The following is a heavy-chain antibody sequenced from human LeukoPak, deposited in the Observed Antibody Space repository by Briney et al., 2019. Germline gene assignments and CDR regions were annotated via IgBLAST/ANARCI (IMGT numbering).Heavy chain of an antibody. CDR3: ARVQQQLWYYYYYYYMDV. Sequence: SETLSLTCTASGGSISSYYLSWIRQPPGKGLEWIGYIYYSGSNNYNPSLKSRVTISVDTSKNQFSLKLSSVTAADTAVYYCARVQQQLWYYYYYYYMDVWGKGTTVTVSS. J-gene: IGHJ6*03. D-gene: IGHD6-13*01. CDR1: GGSISSYY. CDR2: IYYSGSN. V-gene: IGHV4-59*12.